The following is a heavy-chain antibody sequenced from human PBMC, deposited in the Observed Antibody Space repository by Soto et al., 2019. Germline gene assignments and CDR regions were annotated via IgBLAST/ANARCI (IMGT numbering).Heavy chain of an antibody. CDR3: ARPLWRDDYNWGYFDL. CDR2: ISYDGSNK. D-gene: IGHD4-4*01. V-gene: IGHV3-30-3*01. CDR1: GFTFSSYA. Sequence: QVQLVESGGGVVQPGRSLRLSCAASGFTFSSYAMHWVRQAPGKGLEWVAVISYDGSNKYYADSVKGRFTISRDNSKXSLYLHMTSLRTEDTAVYYCARPLWRDDYNWGYFDLWGRGTLVTVSS. J-gene: IGHJ2*01.